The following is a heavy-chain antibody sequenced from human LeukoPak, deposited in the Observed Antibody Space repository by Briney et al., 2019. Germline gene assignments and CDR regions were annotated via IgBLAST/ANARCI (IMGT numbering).Heavy chain of an antibody. Sequence: GGSLRLSCAASGITLSSYSMNWVCQAPGKGLEWVAFIRYDGSNKNYADSVKGRFTISRDNSKNTLYLQMNSLRAEDTAVYYCAELGITMIGGVWGKGTTVTISS. CDR2: IRYDGSNK. D-gene: IGHD3-10*02. CDR1: GITLSSYS. V-gene: IGHV3-30*02. CDR3: AELGITMIGGV. J-gene: IGHJ6*04.